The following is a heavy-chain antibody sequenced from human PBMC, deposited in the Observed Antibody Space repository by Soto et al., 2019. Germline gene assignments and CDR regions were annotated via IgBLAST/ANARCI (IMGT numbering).Heavy chain of an antibody. Sequence: QVQLVQSGAEVKKPGASVKVSCKASGYTLNSYYIHWVRQAPGQGLEWMGIFNPSGGSTNYPQKLQGRVTLTRDTSTSTVYMELSSLRSEDTAIYYCARGGYDWYFDLWGRGTLVTVSS. CDR3: ARGGYDWYFDL. J-gene: IGHJ2*01. V-gene: IGHV1-46*02. CDR2: FNPSGGST. CDR1: GYTLNSYY. D-gene: IGHD5-18*01.